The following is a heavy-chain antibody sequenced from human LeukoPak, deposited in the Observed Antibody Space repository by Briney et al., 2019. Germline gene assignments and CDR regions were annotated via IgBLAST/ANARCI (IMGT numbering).Heavy chain of an antibody. CDR1: GDSISTYY. V-gene: IGHV4-59*01. D-gene: IGHD2-15*01. CDR3: ARIVRQDYYYYYMDV. J-gene: IGHJ6*03. CDR2: IYYSGST. Sequence: SETLSLTCTASGDSISTYYWSWIRQPPGKGLEWIGYIYYSGSTNYNPSLKSRVTISVDTSKNQFSLKLSSVTAADTAVYYCARIVRQDYYYYYMDVWGKGTTVTVSS.